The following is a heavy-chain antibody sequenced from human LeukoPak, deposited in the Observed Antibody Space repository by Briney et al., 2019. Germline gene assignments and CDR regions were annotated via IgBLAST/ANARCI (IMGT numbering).Heavy chain of an antibody. V-gene: IGHV3-30*04. Sequence: PGGSLRLSCAASGFTFSSYAMHWVRQAPGKGLEWVAVISYDGSNKYYADSVKGRFTISRDNSKNTLYLQMNSLRAEDTAVCYCARDGGPPEYYFDYWGQGTLVTVSS. CDR1: GFTFSSYA. J-gene: IGHJ4*02. D-gene: IGHD3-10*01. CDR3: ARDGGPPEYYFDY. CDR2: ISYDGSNK.